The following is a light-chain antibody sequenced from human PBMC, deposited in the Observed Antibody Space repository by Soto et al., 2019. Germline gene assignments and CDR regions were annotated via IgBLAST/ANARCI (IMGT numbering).Light chain of an antibody. CDR2: AAS. Sequence: AIRMTQSPSSLSASTGDRVTITCRASQGISSYLAWYQQKPGKAPKLLIYAASTLQSGVLSRFSGSGSGTDFTLTISCLQSEDFATYYCQQYYSYPLTFGGGTKV. CDR3: QQYYSYPLT. CDR1: QGISSY. J-gene: IGKJ4*02. V-gene: IGKV1-8*01.